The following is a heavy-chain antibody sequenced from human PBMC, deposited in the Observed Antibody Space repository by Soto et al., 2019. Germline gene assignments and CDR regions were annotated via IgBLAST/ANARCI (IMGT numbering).Heavy chain of an antibody. Sequence: SVKVSCKASGYTFTSYYMHWVRQAPVQGLEWMGIINPSGGSTSYAQKFQGRVTMTRDTSTSTVYMELSSLRSEDTAVYYCAGDGDYYYDSSGQTITGSFDIWGQGTMVTVSS. CDR3: AGDGDYYYDSSGQTITGSFDI. D-gene: IGHD3-22*01. CDR1: GYTFTSYY. J-gene: IGHJ3*02. CDR2: INPSGGST. V-gene: IGHV1-46*01.